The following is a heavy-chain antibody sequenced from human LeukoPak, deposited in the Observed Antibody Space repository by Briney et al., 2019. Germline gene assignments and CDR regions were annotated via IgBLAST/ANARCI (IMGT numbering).Heavy chain of an antibody. J-gene: IGHJ4*02. CDR3: ASAYCGGDCYRPHPSFDY. V-gene: IGHV1-69*05. Sequence: ASVKVSCKASGGTFSSYAISWVRQAPGQGLEWMGGIIPIFGTANYAQKFQGRVTITTDESTGTAYMELSSLRSEDTAVYYCASAYCGGDCYRPHPSFDYWGQGTLVTVSS. CDR2: IIPIFGTA. CDR1: GGTFSSYA. D-gene: IGHD2-21*02.